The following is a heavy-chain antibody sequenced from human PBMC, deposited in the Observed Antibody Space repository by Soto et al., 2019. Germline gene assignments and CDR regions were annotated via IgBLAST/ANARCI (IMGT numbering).Heavy chain of an antibody. D-gene: IGHD6-6*01. CDR3: ARDRFLSSSSAPPPHYSYYGMDV. CDR1: GFTFSSYE. J-gene: IGHJ6*02. CDR2: ISSSGSTI. Sequence: GGSLRLSCAASGFTFSSYEMNWVRQAPGKGLEWVSYISSSGSTIYYADSVKGRFTISRDNAKNSLYLQMNSLRAEDTAVYYCARDRFLSSSSAPPPHYSYYGMDVWGQGTTVTVSS. V-gene: IGHV3-48*03.